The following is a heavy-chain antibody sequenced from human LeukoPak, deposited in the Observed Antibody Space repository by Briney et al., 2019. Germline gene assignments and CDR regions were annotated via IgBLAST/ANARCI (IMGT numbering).Heavy chain of an antibody. V-gene: IGHV3-23*01. CDR1: GFTFSSYA. D-gene: IGHD6-19*01. CDR3: AKLREPGIAVAGDDY. J-gene: IGHJ4*02. Sequence: GGSLGPSCAASGFTFSSYAMSWVRQAPGKGLEWVSAISGSGGSTYYADSVKGRFTISRDNSKNTLYLQMNSLRAEDTAVYYCAKLREPGIAVAGDDYWGQGTLVTVSS. CDR2: ISGSGGST.